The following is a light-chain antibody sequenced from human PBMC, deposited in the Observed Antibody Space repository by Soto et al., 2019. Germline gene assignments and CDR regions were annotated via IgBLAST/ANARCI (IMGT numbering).Light chain of an antibody. Sequence: DIQMTQSPSSLSASVGDRVTITCRASQSISSYLNWYQQKPGKAPKLLIYAASSLQSGVPSRFSGSGSGTDFTLTIAGLQPEDSASYFCQRCISAPLTFGGGIKVEIK. CDR2: AAS. V-gene: IGKV1-39*01. CDR1: QSISSY. CDR3: QRCISAPLT. J-gene: IGKJ4*01.